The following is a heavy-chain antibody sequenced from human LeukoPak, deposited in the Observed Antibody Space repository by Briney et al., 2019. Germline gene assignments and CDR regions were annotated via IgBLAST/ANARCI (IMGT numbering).Heavy chain of an antibody. J-gene: IGHJ4*02. D-gene: IGHD4-17*01. CDR3: ARSTTVTPDLDY. CDR1: GGSISRSGYF. Sequence: NASETLSLTCTVSGGSISRSGYFWGWIRQPPGKGLEWIGSIYYSGNTYHNPSLKSRVTISVDTSKNQFSLKLSSVTAADTAVYYCARSTTVTPDLDYWGQGTLVTVSS. V-gene: IGHV4-39*01. CDR2: IYYSGNT.